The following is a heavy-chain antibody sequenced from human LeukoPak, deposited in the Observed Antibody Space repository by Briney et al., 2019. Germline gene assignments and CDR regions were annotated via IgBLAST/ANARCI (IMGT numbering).Heavy chain of an antibody. CDR3: ARDGFTIFGVAYLPGWFDP. J-gene: IGHJ5*02. Sequence: ASVKVSCKASGGTFSSYAMSWVRQAPGQGLEWMGRIIPIFGTANYAQKFQGRVTITTDESTSTAYMKLSSLRSEDTAVYYCARDGFTIFGVAYLPGWFDPWGQGTLVTVSS. CDR2: IIPIFGTA. V-gene: IGHV1-69*05. D-gene: IGHD3-3*01. CDR1: GGTFSSYA.